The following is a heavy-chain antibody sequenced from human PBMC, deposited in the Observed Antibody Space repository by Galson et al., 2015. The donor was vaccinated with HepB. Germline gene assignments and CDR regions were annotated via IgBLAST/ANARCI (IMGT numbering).Heavy chain of an antibody. CDR2: ISGIGGNT. CDR3: AKGKLTGGFDN. D-gene: IGHD3-9*01. J-gene: IGHJ4*02. V-gene: IGHV3-23*01. CDR1: GFTFISYA. Sequence: SLRLSCAASGFTFISYAMSWVRQAPGKGLEWVSGISGIGGNTYYADSVKGRFTIARDNSKNTMYLQMSSLRAEDTAVYYCAKGKLTGGFDNWGQGTLVTVSS.